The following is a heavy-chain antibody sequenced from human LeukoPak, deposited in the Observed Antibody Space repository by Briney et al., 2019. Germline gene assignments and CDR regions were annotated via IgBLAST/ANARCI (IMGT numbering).Heavy chain of an antibody. CDR3: ARGDCSSTSCPKEDWFDP. CDR1: GYTFTSYG. Sequence: GASVKVSCKASGYTFTSYGISWVRQAPGQGLEWMGWISAYNGNTNYAQKLQGRVTMTTDTSTSTAYMELRSLRSDDTAVYYCARGDCSSTSCPKEDWFDPWGQGTLVTVSS. J-gene: IGHJ5*02. CDR2: ISAYNGNT. V-gene: IGHV1-18*01. D-gene: IGHD2-2*01.